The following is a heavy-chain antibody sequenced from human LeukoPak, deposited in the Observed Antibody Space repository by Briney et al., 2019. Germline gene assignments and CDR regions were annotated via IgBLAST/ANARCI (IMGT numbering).Heavy chain of an antibody. J-gene: IGHJ4*02. V-gene: IGHV3-30*02. Sequence: GGSLRLSCAASGFTFSTYGMHWVRQAPGKGLEWVAFIWSDGSNKYYADSVKGRFTISRDNSKSTLYLQMNSLRAEDTAVYYCAKSLGATRGYFDYWGQGTLVTVSS. CDR1: GFTFSTYG. CDR2: IWSDGSNK. D-gene: IGHD1-26*01. CDR3: AKSLGATRGYFDY.